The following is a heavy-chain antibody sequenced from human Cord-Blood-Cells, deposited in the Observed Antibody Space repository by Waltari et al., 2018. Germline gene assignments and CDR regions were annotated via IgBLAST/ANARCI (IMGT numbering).Heavy chain of an antibody. J-gene: IGHJ2*01. V-gene: IGHV4-4*02. D-gene: IGHD2-2*01. CDR2: IYHSGST. CDR1: GGSISSSHW. Sequence: QVQLQESGPGLVKPSGTLSLTCAVSGGSISSSHWWSWVRPPPGKGLEWIGEIYHSGSTNYNPSLKSRVTISVDKSKNQFSLKLSSVTAADTAVYYCARWRRYCSSTSCSKNWYFDLWGRGTLVTVSS. CDR3: ARWRRYCSSTSCSKNWYFDL.